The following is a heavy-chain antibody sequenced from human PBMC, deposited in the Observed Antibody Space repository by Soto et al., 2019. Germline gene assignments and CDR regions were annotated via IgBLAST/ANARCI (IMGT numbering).Heavy chain of an antibody. V-gene: IGHV3-30*18. CDR3: AKDRRYCSSTSCYTGAYYYGMDV. CDR1: GFTFSSYG. CDR2: ISYDGSNK. D-gene: IGHD2-2*02. J-gene: IGHJ6*02. Sequence: PGGSLRLSCAASGFTFSSYGMRWVRQAPGKGLEWVAVISYDGSNKYYADSVKSRFTISRDNSKNTLYLQMNSLRAEDTAVYYCAKDRRYCSSTSCYTGAYYYGMDVWGQGTTVTV.